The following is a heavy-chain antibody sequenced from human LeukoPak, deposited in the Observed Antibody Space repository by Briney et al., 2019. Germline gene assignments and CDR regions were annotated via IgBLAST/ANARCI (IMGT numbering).Heavy chain of an antibody. CDR2: ISNSGIST. J-gene: IGHJ4*02. D-gene: IGHD2-15*01. Sequence: GGSLRLSCAASGFAFSNYAMAWVRQAPGKGLEWVSGISNSGISTYYADSVKGRLTISRDNSKNTVDLQMNSLRAEDTAVYYCALSGLLGHYWGQGTLVTISS. CDR3: ALSGLLGHY. V-gene: IGHV3-23*01. CDR1: GFAFSNYA.